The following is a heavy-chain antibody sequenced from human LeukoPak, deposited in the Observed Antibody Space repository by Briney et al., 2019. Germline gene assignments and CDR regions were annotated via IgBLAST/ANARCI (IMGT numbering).Heavy chain of an antibody. CDR3: ARSPYSSGFLFYLDS. J-gene: IGHJ4*02. D-gene: IGHD2-8*02. Sequence: ASVKVSCKTSGYTFTYYFIHWVRQAPGQGFDWMGVINPGGGSTTYAQKFQGRVTLTRDTSTSTVYMELSSLTYEDTTVYYCARSPYSSGFLFYLDSWGQGTLVTVSS. CDR1: GYTFTYYF. V-gene: IGHV1-46*01. CDR2: INPGGGST.